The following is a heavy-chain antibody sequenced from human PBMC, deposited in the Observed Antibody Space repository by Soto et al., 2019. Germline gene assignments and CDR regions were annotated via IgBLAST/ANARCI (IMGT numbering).Heavy chain of an antibody. V-gene: IGHV1-2*02. CDR2: INPNSGGA. CDR3: ARDESRADYFD. D-gene: IGHD3-9*01. Sequence: QVQLVQSGAEVKKPGASVKVSCKASGYTFTDYFIHWVRQAPGQGLEWMGWINPNSGGANYAQKFQDRVTLTRDTSITTACMELSRLRSDDTAVYYCARDESRADYFDWGQGTLVTVSS. J-gene: IGHJ4*02. CDR1: GYTFTDYF.